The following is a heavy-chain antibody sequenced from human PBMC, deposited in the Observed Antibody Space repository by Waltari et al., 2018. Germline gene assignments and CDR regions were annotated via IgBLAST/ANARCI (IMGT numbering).Heavy chain of an antibody. J-gene: IGHJ4*02. D-gene: IGHD3-16*01. CDR3: ARGLAGFGVLDY. V-gene: IGHV4-31*03. CDR2: IYYSGST. CDR1: GGSISSGGSY. Sequence: QVQLQESGPGLVKPSQTLSLTCTVPGGSISSGGSYWSWIRQHPGKGLEWIGYIYYSGSTNYNPSLKSRVTISVDTSKNQFSLKLSSVTAADTAVYYCARGLAGFGVLDYWGQGTLVTVSS.